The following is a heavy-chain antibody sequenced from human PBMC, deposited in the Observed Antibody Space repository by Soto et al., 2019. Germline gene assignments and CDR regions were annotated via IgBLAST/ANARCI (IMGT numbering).Heavy chain of an antibody. D-gene: IGHD4-17*01. V-gene: IGHV3-64D*06. J-gene: IGHJ5*02. CDR2: ISSNGDST. Sequence: GSLRLSCSASGFTFSMFSMHWVRQAPGKGLEYVSGISSNGDSTYYADSVKGRFTISRDNSKNTLYLQMSSLRAVDTAVYYCVHPRSTVQIPPTWGQGTLVA. CDR3: VHPRSTVQIPPT. CDR1: GFTFSMFS.